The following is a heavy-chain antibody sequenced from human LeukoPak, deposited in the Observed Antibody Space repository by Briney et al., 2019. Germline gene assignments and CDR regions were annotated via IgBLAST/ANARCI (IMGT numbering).Heavy chain of an antibody. CDR1: GGSISSGGYS. CDR3: ARGVQMGIAVT. J-gene: IGHJ5*02. CDR2: IYHSGST. V-gene: IGHV4-30-2*01. D-gene: IGHD6-19*01. Sequence: PSQTLSLTCAVSGGSISSGGYSWSWIRQPPGKGLEWIGYIYHSGSTNYNPSLKSRVTISVDTSKNQFSLKLSSVTAADTAVYYCARGVQMGIAVTWGQGTLVTVSS.